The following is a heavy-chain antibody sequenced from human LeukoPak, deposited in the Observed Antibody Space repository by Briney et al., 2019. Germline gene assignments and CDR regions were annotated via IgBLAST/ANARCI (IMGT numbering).Heavy chain of an antibody. D-gene: IGHD3-10*01. CDR1: GYTFTAHY. CDR3: ARGRGTTMVRGVITNYFDL. J-gene: IGHJ2*01. CDR2: IDPNSGGT. V-gene: IGHV1-2*02. Sequence: ASVKRSCRASGYTFTAHYIHWVRQAPGQGLEWMGWIDPNSGGTNYAQKFLGSVTMTGDTSINTAFMELSRLRSDDTAIYYCARGRGTTMVRGVITNYFDLWGHGSLVSVSS.